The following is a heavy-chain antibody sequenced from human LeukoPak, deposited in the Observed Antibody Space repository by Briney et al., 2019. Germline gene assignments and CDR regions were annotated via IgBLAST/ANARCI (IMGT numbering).Heavy chain of an antibody. CDR2: INIGGTNT. J-gene: IGHJ5*02. CDR1: GFTFNDYY. Sequence: GGSLRLSCAASGFTFNDYYMSWIRQAPGKGLEWLSYINIGGTNTHYADSVKGRFTISRDNAKKSLYLEMNNLRAEDTAVYYCATDGAGFDTWCQGVLVTVSS. V-gene: IGHV3-11*01. CDR3: ATDGAGFDT.